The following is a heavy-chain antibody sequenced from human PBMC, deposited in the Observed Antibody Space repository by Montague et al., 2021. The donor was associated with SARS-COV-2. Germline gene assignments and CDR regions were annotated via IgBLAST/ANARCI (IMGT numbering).Heavy chain of an antibody. V-gene: IGHV4-31*03. D-gene: IGHD4-23*01. Sequence: TLSLTCTVSGGSISSGGYYWSWIRQLPGKGLEWIGYIYYSGSTYYNPSLKSRVTISVDTSKNQFSLKLSSVTAADTAVYYCASTYGGNLGYYYYYMDVWGKGTTVTVSS. CDR3: ASTYGGNLGYYYYYMDV. J-gene: IGHJ6*03. CDR2: IYYSGST. CDR1: GGSISSGGYY.